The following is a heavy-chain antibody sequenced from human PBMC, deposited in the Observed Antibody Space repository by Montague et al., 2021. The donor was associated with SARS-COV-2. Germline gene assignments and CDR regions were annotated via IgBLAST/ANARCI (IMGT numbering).Heavy chain of an antibody. V-gene: IGHV4-34*01. Sequence: SETLSLTCAVYDGSFSDYSWTWIRQPPGKGLEWIGEINHRGSTNYNPSLKSRVTISVDTSKNQFSLKMTSVAAADTAVYYCARGRQHINMVVVVVTGGEYYFDFWGQRTLVAASS. CDR2: INHRGST. D-gene: IGHD3-22*01. CDR3: ARGRQHINMVVVVVTGGEYYFDF. CDR1: DGSFSDYS. J-gene: IGHJ4*02.